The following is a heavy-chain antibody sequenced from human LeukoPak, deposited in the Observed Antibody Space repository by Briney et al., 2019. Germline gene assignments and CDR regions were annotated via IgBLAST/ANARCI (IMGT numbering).Heavy chain of an antibody. J-gene: IGHJ4*02. CDR1: GGSISSSSHY. D-gene: IGHD5-18*01. CDR2: INHSGST. Sequence: PSETLSLTCTVSGGSISSSSHYWSWIRQPPGKGLEWIGEINHSGSTNYNPSLKSRVTISVDTSKNQFSLKLSSVTAADTAVYYCARDSYGSQNQDYFDYWGQGTLVTVSS. V-gene: IGHV4-39*07. CDR3: ARDSYGSQNQDYFDY.